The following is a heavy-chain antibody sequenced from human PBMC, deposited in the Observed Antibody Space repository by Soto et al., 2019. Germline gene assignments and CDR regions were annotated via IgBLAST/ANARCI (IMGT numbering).Heavy chain of an antibody. V-gene: IGHV1-69*13. CDR1: GGTFSSYA. CDR3: AREERRPEIYRMLVVVSDAFDI. D-gene: IGHD3-22*01. CDR2: IIPIFGTA. J-gene: IGHJ3*02. Sequence: GASVKVSCKASGGTFSSYAISWVRQAPGQGXEWMGGIIPIFGTANYAQKFQGRVTITADESTSTAYMELSSLRSEDTAVYYCAREERRPEIYRMLVVVSDAFDIWGQGTMVTVSS.